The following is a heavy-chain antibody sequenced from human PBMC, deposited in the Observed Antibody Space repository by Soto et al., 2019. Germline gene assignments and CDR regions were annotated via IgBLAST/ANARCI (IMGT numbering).Heavy chain of an antibody. CDR2: ISAYNGNT. CDR1: GYTFTSYG. V-gene: IGHV1-18*01. D-gene: IGHD2-15*01. Sequence: GASVKVSCKASGYTFTSYGISWVPQAPGQGLEWMGWISAYNGNTNYAQKLQGRVTMTTDTSTSTAYMELRSLRSDDTAVYYCARLVFRPIHCSGGSCYDPHLDGMDVWGQGXTVTVYS. J-gene: IGHJ6*02. CDR3: ARLVFRPIHCSGGSCYDPHLDGMDV.